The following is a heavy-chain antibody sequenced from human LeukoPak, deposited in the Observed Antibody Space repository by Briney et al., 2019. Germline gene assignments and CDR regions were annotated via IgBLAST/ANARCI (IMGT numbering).Heavy chain of an antibody. CDR3: ARAPRDYSSGWPKIYYYYGMDV. CDR1: GGSFSVYY. Sequence: SETLSLTCAVYGGSFSVYYWTWIRQPPGKGLEWIGEINHSGSTNYNPSLKSRVTISVETSKNQFSLKLSSVTAADTAVYYCARAPRDYSSGWPKIYYYYGMDVWGTGTTVTVSS. V-gene: IGHV4-34*01. J-gene: IGHJ6*04. D-gene: IGHD6-19*01. CDR2: INHSGST.